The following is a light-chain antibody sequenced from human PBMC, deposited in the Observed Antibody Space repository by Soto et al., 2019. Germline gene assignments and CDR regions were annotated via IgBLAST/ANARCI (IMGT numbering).Light chain of an antibody. V-gene: IGKV1-9*01. CDR1: QGISND. J-gene: IGKJ5*01. CDR2: AAS. CDR3: QKLDTYPLT. Sequence: DSHTTQSPSSLSTSVGDRVTITCRASQGISNDVAWYQQKPGKAPKLLIYAASTLQSGVPSRFSGSGSGTEFTLTISSLQPEDFASYYCQKLDTYPLTFGQGTRLEIK.